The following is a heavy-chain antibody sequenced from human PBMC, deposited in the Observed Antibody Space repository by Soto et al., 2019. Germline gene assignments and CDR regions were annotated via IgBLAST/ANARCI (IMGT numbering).Heavy chain of an antibody. CDR2: IYYSGST. J-gene: IGHJ5*02. Sequence: PSETLSLTCTVSGGSISSYYWSWIRQPPGKGLEWIGYIYYSGSTSYNPSLKSRVTMSVDTSKNQFSLKLSSVTAAVTAVYYCARVRKEAAHWGFDPWGQGTLVTVSS. CDR1: GGSISSYY. V-gene: IGHV4-59*01. D-gene: IGHD7-27*01. CDR3: ARVRKEAAHWGFDP.